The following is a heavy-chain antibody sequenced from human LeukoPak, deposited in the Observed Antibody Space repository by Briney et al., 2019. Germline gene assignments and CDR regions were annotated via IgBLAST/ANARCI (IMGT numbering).Heavy chain of an antibody. CDR2: ISYDESNK. CDR1: GFTFSSYG. CDR3: AKDPSSWYYYFDY. Sequence: PGGSLRLSCAASGFTFSSYGMHWVRQAPGKGLEWVAVISYDESNKYYADSVKGRSSISRDNSRNTLYLQMDSLRSEDTAVYYCAKDPSSWYYYFDYWGQGTLVTVSS. V-gene: IGHV3-30*18. J-gene: IGHJ4*02. D-gene: IGHD6-13*01.